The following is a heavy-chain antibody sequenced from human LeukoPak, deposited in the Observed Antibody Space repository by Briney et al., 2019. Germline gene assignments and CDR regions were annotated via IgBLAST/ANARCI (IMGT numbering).Heavy chain of an antibody. CDR3: GLVVVTRSPTAFDY. CDR2: ISSSSSYI. V-gene: IGHV3-21*01. J-gene: IGHJ4*02. CDR1: GFTFSSYS. D-gene: IGHD2-21*02. Sequence: GGSLRLSCAASGFTFSSYSMNWVRQAPGKGLEWVSSISSSSSYIYYADSVKGRFTISRDNAKNSLYLQMNSLRAEDTAVYYCGLVVVTRSPTAFDYWGQGTLVTVSS.